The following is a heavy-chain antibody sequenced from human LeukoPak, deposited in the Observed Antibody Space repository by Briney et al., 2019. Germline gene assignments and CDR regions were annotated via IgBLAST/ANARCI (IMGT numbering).Heavy chain of an antibody. Sequence: SETLSLTCTVCGASFSTYYWSWIRQPPGKGLEWIGYIYSSGSTSYNPSLKSRVTISLDTSKNQFSLNLSSVTAADTALYYCARLGYTYGNGWFDPWGQGTLVTVSS. CDR1: GASFSTYY. V-gene: IGHV4-59*08. J-gene: IGHJ5*02. CDR2: IYSSGST. D-gene: IGHD5-18*01. CDR3: ARLGYTYGNGWFDP.